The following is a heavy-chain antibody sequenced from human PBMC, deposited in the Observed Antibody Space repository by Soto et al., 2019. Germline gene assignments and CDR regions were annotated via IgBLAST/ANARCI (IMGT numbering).Heavy chain of an antibody. Sequence: GGSLRLSCAASGFTFSSYAMSWVGQAPGKGLEWVSAISGSGGSTYYADSVKGRFTISRDNSKNTLYLQMNSLRAEDTAVYYCAKNRLAGLSYYWGQGTLVTVSS. D-gene: IGHD5-12*01. CDR3: AKNRLAGLSYY. V-gene: IGHV3-23*01. J-gene: IGHJ4*02. CDR2: ISGSGGST. CDR1: GFTFSSYA.